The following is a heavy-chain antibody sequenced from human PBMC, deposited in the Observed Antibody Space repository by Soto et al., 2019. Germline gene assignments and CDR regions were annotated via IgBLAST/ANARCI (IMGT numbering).Heavy chain of an antibody. CDR2: ISYDGSNK. CDR3: ARDGTASFDY. V-gene: IGHV3-30-3*01. J-gene: IGHJ4*02. Sequence: GWSLRLSCAASGFTFSSYAMHWVRQAPGKGLEWVAVISYDGSNKYYADSVKGRFTISRDNSKNTLYLRMNSLRAEDTAVYYCARDGTASFDYWGQGTLVTVSS. CDR1: GFTFSSYA. D-gene: IGHD1-1*01.